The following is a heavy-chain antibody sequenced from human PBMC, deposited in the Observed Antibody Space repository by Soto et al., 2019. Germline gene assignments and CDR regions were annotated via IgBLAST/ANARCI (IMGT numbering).Heavy chain of an antibody. CDR2: IYYSGST. Sequence: PSETLSLTCTVSGGSISSSSYYWGWIRQPPGKGLEWIGSIYYSGSTYYNPSLKSRVTISVDTSKNQFSLKLSSVTAADTAVYYCAAMRVVVITTIYYYYGMDVWGQGTTVTVSS. CDR3: AAMRVVVITTIYYYYGMDV. D-gene: IGHD3-22*01. CDR1: GGSISSSSYY. J-gene: IGHJ6*02. V-gene: IGHV4-39*01.